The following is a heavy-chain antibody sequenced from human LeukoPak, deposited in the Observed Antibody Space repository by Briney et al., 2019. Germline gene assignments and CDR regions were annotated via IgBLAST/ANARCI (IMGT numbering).Heavy chain of an antibody. Sequence: PSETLSLTCTVSGGPISSYYWSWIRQPPGKGLEWIGYIYYSGSTNYNPSLKSRVTISVDTSKNQFSLKLSSVTAADTAVYYCARGLSAVATINWGQGTLVTVSS. CDR1: GGPISSYY. V-gene: IGHV4-59*01. CDR3: ARGLSAVATIN. J-gene: IGHJ4*02. CDR2: IYYSGST. D-gene: IGHD5-12*01.